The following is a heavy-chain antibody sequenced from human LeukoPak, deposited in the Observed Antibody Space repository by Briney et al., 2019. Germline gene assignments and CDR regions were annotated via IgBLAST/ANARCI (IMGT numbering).Heavy chain of an antibody. D-gene: IGHD3-3*01. J-gene: IGHJ5*02. Sequence: PSETLSLTCTVSGGSISSSSYYWGWIRQPPGKGLEWIGSIYYSGSTYYNPSLKSRVTISVDTSKNQFSLKLSSVTAADTAVYYCARRSHYDLWSGYFSGWFDPWGQGTLVTVSS. V-gene: IGHV4-39*01. CDR2: IYYSGST. CDR1: GGSISSSSYY. CDR3: ARRSHYDLWSGYFSGWFDP.